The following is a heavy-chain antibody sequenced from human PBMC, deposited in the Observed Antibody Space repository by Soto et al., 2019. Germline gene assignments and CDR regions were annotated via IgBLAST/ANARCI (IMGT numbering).Heavy chain of an antibody. CDR2: ISYDGSNK. V-gene: IGHV3-30-3*01. Sequence: QVQLVESGGGVVQPGRSLRLSCAASGFTFSSYAMHWVRQAPGKGLEWVAVISYDGSNKYYADSVKGRFTISRDNSKNTLYLQMNSLRAEDTAVYYCARDPKQWLVRGYFDYWGQEPWSPSPQ. CDR3: ARDPKQWLVRGYFDY. CDR1: GFTFSSYA. D-gene: IGHD6-19*01. J-gene: IGHJ4*01.